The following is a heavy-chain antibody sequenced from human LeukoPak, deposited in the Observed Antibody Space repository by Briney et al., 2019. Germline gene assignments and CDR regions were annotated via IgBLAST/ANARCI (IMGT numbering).Heavy chain of an antibody. CDR3: ARPGVPAAPFDY. CDR1: GYSFTTYW. D-gene: IGHD2-2*01. J-gene: IGHJ4*02. V-gene: IGHV5-51*01. Sequence: GESLKISCKGSGYSFTTYWIAWVRQMPGKGLEWMGIIYPGDSDTRYSPSFQGQVTISVDKSINTAYLQWSSLKASDTAMYYCARPGVPAAPFDYWGQGTLVTVSS. CDR2: IYPGDSDT.